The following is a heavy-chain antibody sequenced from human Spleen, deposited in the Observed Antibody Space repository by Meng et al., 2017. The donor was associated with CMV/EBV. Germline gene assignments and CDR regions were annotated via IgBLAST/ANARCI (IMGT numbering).Heavy chain of an antibody. CDR1: GYTFTNYG. V-gene: IGHV1-46*01. CDR2: FNPTGGST. J-gene: IGHJ5*02. CDR3: ATKSFTTHWDWFDP. D-gene: IGHD2-15*01. Sequence: ASVKVSCKASGYTFTNYGICWVRQAPGQGLEWMGIFNPTGGSTSYAQKFQGRVTMTRDTSTSTVYMELSSLRSEDTAVYYCATKSFTTHWDWFDPWGQGTLVTVSS.